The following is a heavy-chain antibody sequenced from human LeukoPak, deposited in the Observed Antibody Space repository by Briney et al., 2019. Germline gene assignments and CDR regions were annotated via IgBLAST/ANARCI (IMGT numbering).Heavy chain of an antibody. D-gene: IGHD3-22*01. V-gene: IGHV1-69*04. CDR2: IIPILGIA. CDR3: ARYYDSSGYYSGLVHFDI. CDR1: GGTFSSYA. Sequence: GSSVKVSCKASGGTFSSYAISWVRQAPGQGLEWMGRIIPILGIANYAQKFQGRVTITADKSTSTAYMEQSSLRSEDTAVYYCARYYDSSGYYSGLVHFDIWGQGTMVTVSS. J-gene: IGHJ3*02.